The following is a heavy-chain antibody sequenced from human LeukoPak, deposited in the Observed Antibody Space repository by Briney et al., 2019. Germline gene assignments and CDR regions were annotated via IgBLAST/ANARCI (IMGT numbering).Heavy chain of an antibody. J-gene: IGHJ1*01. V-gene: IGHV3-53*01. CDR3: ARAHTMIAEYFQH. CDR2: IYSGGST. D-gene: IGHD3-22*01. CDR1: GFTVSSNY. Sequence: GGSLRLSCAASGFTVSSNYMSWVRQAPGKGLEWVSVIYSGGSTYYADSVKGRFTISRDNSKNTLYLQMNSLRAEDTAVYYCARAHTMIAEYFQHWGQGTLVTVSS.